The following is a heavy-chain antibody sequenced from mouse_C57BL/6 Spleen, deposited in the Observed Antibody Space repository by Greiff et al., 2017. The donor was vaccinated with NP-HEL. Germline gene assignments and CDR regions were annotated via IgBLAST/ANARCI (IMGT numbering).Heavy chain of an antibody. Sequence: QVQLQQPGAELVKPGASVKLSCKASGYTFTSYWMQWVKQRPGQGLEWIGEIDPSDSYTNYNQKFKGKATLTVDTSSSTAYMQLSSLTSEDSAVYYCARSITTVVPDYWGQGTTLTVSS. CDR3: ARSITTVVPDY. CDR2: IDPSDSYT. J-gene: IGHJ2*01. CDR1: GYTFTSYW. V-gene: IGHV1-50*01. D-gene: IGHD1-1*01.